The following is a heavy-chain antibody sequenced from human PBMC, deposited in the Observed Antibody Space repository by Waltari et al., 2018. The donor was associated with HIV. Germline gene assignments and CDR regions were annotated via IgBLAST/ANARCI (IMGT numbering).Heavy chain of an antibody. CDR2: INSDGSST. Sequence: EVQLVASGGGLVQPGGSLRLSCAASGFTFSSYWLYWFRQAPGKGLVWVSRINSDGSSTSYADSVKGRFTISRDNAKNTLYLQMNSLRAEDTAVYYCARTPGYCGGDCYSYYFDYWGQGTLVTVSS. D-gene: IGHD2-21*02. CDR3: ARTPGYCGGDCYSYYFDY. CDR1: GFTFSSYW. V-gene: IGHV3-74*01. J-gene: IGHJ4*02.